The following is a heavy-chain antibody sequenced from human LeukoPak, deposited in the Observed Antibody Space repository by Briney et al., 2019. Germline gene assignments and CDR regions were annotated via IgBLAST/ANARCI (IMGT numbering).Heavy chain of an antibody. D-gene: IGHD5-18*01. J-gene: IGHJ2*01. V-gene: IGHV4-59*12. Sequence: SETLSLSCTVSGGSISSYYGSWFRQAPGKGPELIGYIYYSASTKYNPSLKGRVTISVDKSKNQSSLQLDPVNAADTAVYYCARYWGVQLWPHWYFDLWGRGSLVTVSS. CDR3: ARYWGVQLWPHWYFDL. CDR1: GGSISSYY. CDR2: IYYSAST.